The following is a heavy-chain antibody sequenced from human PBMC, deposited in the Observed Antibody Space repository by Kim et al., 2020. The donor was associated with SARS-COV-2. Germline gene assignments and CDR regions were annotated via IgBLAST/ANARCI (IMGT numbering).Heavy chain of an antibody. V-gene: IGHV3-66*01. D-gene: IGHD3-16*01. CDR1: GFTVSSNY. CDR3: ARDGTRGSYYYYGMDV. CDR2: IYSGGST. J-gene: IGHJ6*02. Sequence: GGSLRLSCAASGFTVSSNYMSWVRQAPGKGLEWVSVIYSGGSTYYADSVKGRFTISRDNSKNTLYLQMNSMRAEDTAVYYWARDGTRGSYYYYGMDVWGQGTTVTVSS.